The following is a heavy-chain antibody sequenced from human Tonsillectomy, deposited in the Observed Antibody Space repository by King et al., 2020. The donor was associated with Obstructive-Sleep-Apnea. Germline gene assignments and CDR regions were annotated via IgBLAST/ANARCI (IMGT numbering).Heavy chain of an antibody. Sequence: QLQESGPGLVKPSQTLSLTFTVSGGSISSGDYYWRWIRQPPGKGLEWIGYIYYSGSTYYNPSLKSRGTISVDTSKNQFSLKLSSVTAADTAVYYCAREGYSYSAPLDYWGQGTLVTVSS. J-gene: IGHJ4*02. V-gene: IGHV4-30-4*01. CDR3: AREGYSYSAPLDY. CDR1: GGSISSGDYY. CDR2: IYYSGST. D-gene: IGHD5-18*01.